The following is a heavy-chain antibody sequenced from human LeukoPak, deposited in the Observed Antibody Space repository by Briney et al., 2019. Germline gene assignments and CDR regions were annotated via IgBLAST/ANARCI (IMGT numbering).Heavy chain of an antibody. V-gene: IGHV4-59*12. Sequence: SETLSLTCTVSGGSISSYYWSWIRQPPGKGLEWIGYIYYSGSTNYNPSLKSRVTISVDTSKNQFSLKLSSVTAADTAVYYCARGLRRSYYGSGRHGGVWFDPWGQGTLVTVSS. CDR3: ARGLRRSYYGSGRHGGVWFDP. CDR2: IYYSGST. D-gene: IGHD3-10*01. CDR1: GGSISSYY. J-gene: IGHJ5*02.